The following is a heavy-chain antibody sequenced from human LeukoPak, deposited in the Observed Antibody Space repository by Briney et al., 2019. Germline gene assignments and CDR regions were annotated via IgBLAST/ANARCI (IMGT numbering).Heavy chain of an antibody. CDR1: GGSFSDYY. CDR2: INHSGST. V-gene: IGHV4-34*01. CDR3: ARGSEWLEEEDAFDI. J-gene: IGHJ3*02. D-gene: IGHD3-10*01. Sequence: SETLSLTCAVYGGSFSDYYWSWIRQPPGKGLEWIGEINHSGSTNYNPSLKSRITISVDTSKNQFSLEVTSVTAADTAVYYCARGSEWLEEEDAFDIWGYGTMVTVSS.